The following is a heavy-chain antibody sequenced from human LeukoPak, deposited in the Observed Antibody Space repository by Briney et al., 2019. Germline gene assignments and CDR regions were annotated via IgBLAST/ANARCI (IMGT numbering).Heavy chain of an antibody. CDR2: IYPGDSDT. CDR3: ARPATIHYGMDV. D-gene: IGHD5-12*01. V-gene: IGHV5-51*01. J-gene: IGHJ6*02. CDR1: GSIFTSYW. Sequence: GAPLHISCKCSGSIFTSYWIGWVRQLPGKGLEWMGIIYPGDSDTRYSPSFQGQFTISADKSISTAYLQLSSLKASDTAMYYCARPATIHYGMDVWGQGTTVTVSS.